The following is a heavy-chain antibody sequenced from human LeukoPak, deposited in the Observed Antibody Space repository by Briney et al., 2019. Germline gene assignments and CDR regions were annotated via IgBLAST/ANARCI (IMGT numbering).Heavy chain of an antibody. D-gene: IGHD3-10*01. J-gene: IGHJ4*02. CDR2: INWNGETT. Sequence: GGSLRLSCAASGFSFADNGMTWVRQVPGKGLEWVSGINWNGETTGYVDSVKGRFTISRDNAKNSLYLQMNSLRAEDTALYYCATHSYYYGSGSYPHYLDYWGQGTLVTVSS. CDR1: GFSFADNG. V-gene: IGHV3-20*04. CDR3: ATHSYYYGSGSYPHYLDY.